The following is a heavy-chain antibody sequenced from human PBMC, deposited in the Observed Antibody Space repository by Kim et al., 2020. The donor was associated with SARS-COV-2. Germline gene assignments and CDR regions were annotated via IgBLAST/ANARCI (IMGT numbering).Heavy chain of an antibody. V-gene: IGHV3-15*01. CDR3: SAYVPGGHL. CDR1: GFTFSNVW. J-gene: IGHJ5*02. Sequence: GGSLRLSCATSGFTFSNVWMGWVRQVPGKGLEWVGRIRSKTDGGTIDYTAPVKGRFTISRDVSKNTLYLQMNSLKTEDTAVYYCSAYVPGGHLWGQGTL. D-gene: IGHD3-10*02. CDR2: IRSKTDGGTI.